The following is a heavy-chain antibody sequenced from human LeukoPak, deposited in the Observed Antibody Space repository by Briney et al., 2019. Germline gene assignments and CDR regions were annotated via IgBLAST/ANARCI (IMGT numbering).Heavy chain of an antibody. CDR2: IYYSGST. J-gene: IGHJ6*02. CDR3: AREGNRYSSGPSYGMDV. V-gene: IGHV4-59*01. Sequence: SETLSLTCTASGGSISSYYWSWIRQPPGKGLEWIGYIYYSGSTNYNPSLKSRVTISVDTSKNQFSLKLSSVTAADTAVYYCAREGNRYSSGPSYGMDVWGQGTTVTVSS. CDR1: GGSISSYY. D-gene: IGHD6-19*01.